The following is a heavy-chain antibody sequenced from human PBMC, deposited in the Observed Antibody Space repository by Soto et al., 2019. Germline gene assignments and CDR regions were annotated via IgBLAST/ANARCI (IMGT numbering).Heavy chain of an antibody. CDR3: ASVGYCSSTSCPPA. CDR2: IYRGGNT. V-gene: IGHV3-53*01. D-gene: IGHD2-2*01. Sequence: VGSLRLSCAASGLTVSRNYMAWFRQAPVNGLEWVSVIYRGGNTYHADSVQGRFSISRDNSKNTVDLQMNSLRTKDTAVYYCASVGYCSSTSCPPAWGQGTLVTVSS. CDR1: GLTVSRNY. J-gene: IGHJ4*02.